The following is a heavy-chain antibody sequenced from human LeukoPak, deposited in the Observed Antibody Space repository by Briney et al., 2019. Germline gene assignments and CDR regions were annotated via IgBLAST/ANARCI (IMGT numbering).Heavy chain of an antibody. V-gene: IGHV3-7*01. Sequence: GGSLRLSCAASGFTFSTYDMSWVRQAPGKGLEWVANIKQDGSEKYYVDSVKGRFTISRDNAKNSLYLQMNSLRAEDTAVYYCARVAWHYDSSGYYYWSPGAFDYWGQGTLVTVSS. CDR3: ARVAWHYDSSGYYYWSPGAFDY. CDR1: GFTFSTYD. J-gene: IGHJ4*02. CDR2: IKQDGSEK. D-gene: IGHD3-22*01.